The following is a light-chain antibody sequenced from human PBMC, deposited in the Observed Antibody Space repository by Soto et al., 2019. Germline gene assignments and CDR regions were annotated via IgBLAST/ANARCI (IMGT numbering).Light chain of an antibody. CDR3: QHYGSSPPYT. CDR2: GAS. CDR1: KRLATTT. J-gene: IGKJ2*01. Sequence: EIVLTQSPAPRFFSQGKVAPSSSRAVKRLATTTLAWYPQKPGQAPWLLIYGASNRATGIPDRFSGSGSGTDFTLTISRLEAEDSAVYYCQHYGSSPPYTFGQGTKLKIK. V-gene: IGKV3-20*01.